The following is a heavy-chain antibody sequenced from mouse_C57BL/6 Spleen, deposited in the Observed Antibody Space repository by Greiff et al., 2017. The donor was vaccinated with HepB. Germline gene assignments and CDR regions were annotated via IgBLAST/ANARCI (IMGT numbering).Heavy chain of an antibody. J-gene: IGHJ1*03. CDR3: ARYYGRGTDWYFDV. V-gene: IGHV7-3*01. CDR1: GFTCTAYY. D-gene: IGHD1-1*01. Sequence: EVMLVESGGGLVQPGGSLSFACAAAGFTCTAYYISWARQPPATALEGLRFLRNTANGYTTEYSASVMGRFTISRDNSQDILYIHMNALSAEDSATYYCARYYGRGTDWYFDVWGTGTTVTVSS. CDR2: LRNTANGYTT.